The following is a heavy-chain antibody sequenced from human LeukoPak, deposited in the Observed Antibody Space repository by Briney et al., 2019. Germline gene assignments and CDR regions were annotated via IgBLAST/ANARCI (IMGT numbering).Heavy chain of an antibody. CDR3: ARRVGSSDCFDY. J-gene: IGHJ4*02. CDR2: VYHGGSS. CDR1: GFTFSSYA. V-gene: IGHV4-38-2*01. Sequence: GSLRLSCAASGFTFSSYAMSWVRQAPGKGLEWIGNVYHGGSSYYNPSLKSRVTISVDTSKNQFSLNLYSVTAADTAVYYCARRVGSSDCFDYWGQGTLVTVSS. D-gene: IGHD6-6*01.